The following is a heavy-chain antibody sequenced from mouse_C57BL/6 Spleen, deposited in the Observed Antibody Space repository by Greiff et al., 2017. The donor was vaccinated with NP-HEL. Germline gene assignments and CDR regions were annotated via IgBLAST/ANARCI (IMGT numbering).Heavy chain of an antibody. CDR2: IDPSDSET. V-gene: IGHV1-52*01. D-gene: IGHD1-1*01. Sequence: QVQLQQPGAVLVRPGSSVKLSCKASGYTFTSYWMHWVKQRPIQGLEWIGNIDPSDSETHYHQKFKDKATLTVDKSSSTAYMQLRSLPSEDSAVFCCARPGGVEYAMGYRGHGTSVTASS. CDR3: ARPGGVEYAMGY. J-gene: IGHJ4*01. CDR1: GYTFTSYW.